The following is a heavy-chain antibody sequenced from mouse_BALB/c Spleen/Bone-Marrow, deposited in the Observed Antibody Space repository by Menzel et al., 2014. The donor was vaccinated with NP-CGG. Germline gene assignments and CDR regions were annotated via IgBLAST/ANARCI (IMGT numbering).Heavy chain of an antibody. CDR3: ARRGRYAMDY. CDR1: GFSLTSYG. V-gene: IGHV2-9*02. Sequence: VQLKESGPGLVAPSQSLSITCTVSGFSLTSYGVHWVRQPPGKGLEWLGVIWAGGSTNYNSALMSRLSISKDNSKSQVFLKMNRRQTEDTAMYYCARRGRYAMDYWGQGTSVTVSS. J-gene: IGHJ4*01. D-gene: IGHD3-3*01. CDR2: IWAGGST.